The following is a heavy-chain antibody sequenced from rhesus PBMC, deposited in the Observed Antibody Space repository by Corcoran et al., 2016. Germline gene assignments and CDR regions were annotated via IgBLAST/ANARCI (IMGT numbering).Heavy chain of an antibody. D-gene: IGHD6-13*01. V-gene: IGHV1-198*02. Sequence: QVQLVQSGAEVKKPGASVKVSCKASGFTFGSYAISWVRQAPGQGLEWMGVIIPVVGITNYAEKFQGRVTITADTSKNQFSLKLSSVTAADTAGYYCARTGVEQLVALWGQGALVTVSS. CDR2: IIPVVGIT. CDR3: ARTGVEQLVAL. CDR1: GFTFGSYA. J-gene: IGHJ1*01.